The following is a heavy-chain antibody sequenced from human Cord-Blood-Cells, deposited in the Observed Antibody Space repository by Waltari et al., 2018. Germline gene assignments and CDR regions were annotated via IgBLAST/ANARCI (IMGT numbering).Heavy chain of an antibody. D-gene: IGHD6-6*01. CDR2: IYYSGST. CDR1: GGSISSSSYY. J-gene: IGHJ4*02. CDR3: AYLAARAYFDY. Sequence: QLQLQESGPGLVKPSEPLSLTCTVSGGSISSSSYYWGWIRQPPGKGLEWIGSIYYSGSTYYNPSLKSRVTISVDTSKNQFSLKLSSVTAADTAVYYCAYLAARAYFDYWGQGTLVTVSS. V-gene: IGHV4-39*01.